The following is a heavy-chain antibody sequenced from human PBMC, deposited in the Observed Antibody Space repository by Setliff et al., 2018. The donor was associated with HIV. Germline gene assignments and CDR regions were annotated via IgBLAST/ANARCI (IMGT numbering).Heavy chain of an antibody. D-gene: IGHD2-15*01. CDR2: IYADGAFT. V-gene: IGHV3-NL1*01. CDR1: GFTFSDYG. CDR3: ARGVVVAAHNWFDP. Sequence: PGGSLRLSCAASGFTFSDYGMHWVRQAPGKGLEWVSLIYADGAFTYYADSVKGRFTISRDNAKNSLNLQMNSLRAEDTAVYYCARGVVVAAHNWFDPWGQGTLVTVSS. J-gene: IGHJ5*02.